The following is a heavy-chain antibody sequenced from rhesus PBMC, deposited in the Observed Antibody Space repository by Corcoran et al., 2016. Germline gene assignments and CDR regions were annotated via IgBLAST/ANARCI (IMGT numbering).Heavy chain of an antibody. D-gene: IGHD2-39*01. CDR3: ARTPGNRFDV. V-gene: IGHV4-99*01. J-gene: IGHJ5-1*01. CDR1: AYSISSGYY. Sequence: QVQLQESGPGLVKPSETLSLTCAFSAYSISSGYYWGWLRQPPGKGLEYIGYISGSSGSTYYNPSLKSRVTISKDTSKNQFSLKLSSVTAADTAVYYCARTPGNRFDVWGPGVLVTVSS. CDR2: ISGSSGST.